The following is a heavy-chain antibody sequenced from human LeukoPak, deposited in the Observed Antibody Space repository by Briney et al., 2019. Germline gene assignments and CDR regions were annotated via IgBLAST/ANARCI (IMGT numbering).Heavy chain of an antibody. D-gene: IGHD3-10*01. CDR1: GFTFSTYG. CDR3: AKDMVRGYYFDC. V-gene: IGHV3-23*01. CDR2: ISGSSDAT. Sequence: GGTLRLSCAASGFTFSTYGMSWVRQAPGKGLEWVSAISGSSDATFYADSVKGRFTVSRDNSKNTLYLQMNSLRAEDTAIYFCAKDMVRGYYFDCWGQGTLITVSS. J-gene: IGHJ4*02.